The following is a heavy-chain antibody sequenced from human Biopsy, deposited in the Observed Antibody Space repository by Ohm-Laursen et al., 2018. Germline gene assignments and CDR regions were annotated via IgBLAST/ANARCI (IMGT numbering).Heavy chain of an antibody. CDR2: IRNT. CDR1: GDSISSSTYY. D-gene: IGHD4/OR15-4a*01. J-gene: IGHJ4*02. Sequence: PPGTLSFTCSVSGDSISSSTYYWGWIRQPPGKGLEWIGTIRNTYFRTSLKSRVTMSVDTSKNQFSLKLSSVTAADTGVYYCAQTRSDYGGFYFDYWGRGTLVTVSS. V-gene: IGHV4-39*01. CDR3: AQTRSDYGGFYFDY.